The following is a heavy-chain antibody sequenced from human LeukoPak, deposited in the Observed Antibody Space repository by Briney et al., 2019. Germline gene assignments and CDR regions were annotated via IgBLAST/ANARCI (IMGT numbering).Heavy chain of an antibody. Sequence: PSETLSLTCTVSGGSISSYYWSWIRQPPGKGLEWSGYIYYSGSTNYNPSLKSRVTISVDTSKNQFSLKLSSVTAADTAVYYCASGGYDILTGYPSEVGYWGQGTLVTVSS. V-gene: IGHV4-59*01. CDR2: IYYSGST. CDR3: ASGGYDILTGYPSEVGY. J-gene: IGHJ4*02. CDR1: GGSISSYY. D-gene: IGHD3-9*01.